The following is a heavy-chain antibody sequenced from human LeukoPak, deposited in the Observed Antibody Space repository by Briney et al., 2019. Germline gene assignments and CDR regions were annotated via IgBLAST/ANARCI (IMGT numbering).Heavy chain of an antibody. CDR2: IYPGDSDT. Sequence: GESLKISCTGSEYSFTNYWIGWVRQMPGKGLEWMGIIYPGDSDTRYSPSFQGQVTISADKSISTAYLQWSSLKASDTAMYYCASQAAGTEFDYWGQGTLVTVSS. J-gene: IGHJ4*02. V-gene: IGHV5-51*01. D-gene: IGHD6-13*01. CDR1: EYSFTNYW. CDR3: ASQAAGTEFDY.